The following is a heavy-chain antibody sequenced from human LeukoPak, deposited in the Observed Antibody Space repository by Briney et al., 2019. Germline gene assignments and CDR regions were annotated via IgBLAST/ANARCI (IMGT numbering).Heavy chain of an antibody. CDR1: GFTFSNYN. Sequence: GGSLRLSCVASGFTFSNYNMNWVRQAPGKGLVWVSRIDEDGKTIDYADSVKGRFTISRDNAKDTLYLQMSSLRDEDTAVYYCVSDLCGGDDQWGRGTLVTVSS. J-gene: IGHJ5*02. V-gene: IGHV3-74*01. CDR2: IDEDGKTI. D-gene: IGHD3-3*01. CDR3: VSDLCGGDDQ.